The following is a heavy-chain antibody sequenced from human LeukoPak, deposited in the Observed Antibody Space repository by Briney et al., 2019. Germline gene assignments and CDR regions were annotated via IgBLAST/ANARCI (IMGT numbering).Heavy chain of an antibody. D-gene: IGHD3-22*01. CDR3: ARGADYLAYYYDSSGYYLDAFDI. CDR2: INPNSGGT. Sequence: ASVKVSCKASGYTFTGYYMHWVRQAPGQGLEWMGWINPNSGGTNYAQKFQGRVTMTRDTSISTAYMELSRLRSDDTAVYYCARGADYLAYYYDSSGYYLDAFDIWGQGTMVTVSS. J-gene: IGHJ3*02. V-gene: IGHV1-2*02. CDR1: GYTFTGYY.